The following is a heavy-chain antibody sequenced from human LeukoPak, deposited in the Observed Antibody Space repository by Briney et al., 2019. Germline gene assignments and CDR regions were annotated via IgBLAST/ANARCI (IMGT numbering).Heavy chain of an antibody. V-gene: IGHV1-2*02. CDR2: INPNSGGT. Sequence: ASVKVSCKVSGYTFTGYYMHWVRQVPGQGLEWMGWINPNSGGTNYAQKFQGSVTMTRDTSISTAFLELSRLTSDDSAVYYCARQGDGYNYWGQGTLVTVSS. CDR3: ARQGDGYNY. CDR1: GYTFTGYY. D-gene: IGHD5-24*01. J-gene: IGHJ4*02.